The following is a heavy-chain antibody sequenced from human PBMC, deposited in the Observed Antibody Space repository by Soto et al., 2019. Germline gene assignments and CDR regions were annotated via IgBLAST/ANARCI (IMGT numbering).Heavy chain of an antibody. CDR3: ARDPSSGRVDY. V-gene: IGHV3-21*01. CDR1: GVTFSSYS. CDR2: ISSSSSYI. J-gene: IGHJ4*02. Sequence: PGGSLRLSCAASGVTFSSYSMNWVRQAPGKGLEWVSSISSSSSYIYYADSVKGRFTISRDNAKNSLYLQMNSLRAEDTAVYYCARDPSSGRVDYWGQGALVTVSS. D-gene: IGHD6-19*01.